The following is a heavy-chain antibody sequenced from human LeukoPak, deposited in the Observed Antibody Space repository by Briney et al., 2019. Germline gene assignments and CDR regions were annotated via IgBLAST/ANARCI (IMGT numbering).Heavy chain of an antibody. J-gene: IGHJ2*01. Sequence: SETLSLTCGVWGGSISSDSFYWSWIRQPAGKGLEWTGRIYTSGNTNYNPSLKSRVTISVDTSKNHFSLKLSSVTAADTAVYYCARLGVRSDYAKKWYFDLWGRGTLVTVSS. CDR1: GGSISSDSFY. D-gene: IGHD3-16*01. V-gene: IGHV4-61*02. CDR2: IYTSGNT. CDR3: ARLGVRSDYAKKWYFDL.